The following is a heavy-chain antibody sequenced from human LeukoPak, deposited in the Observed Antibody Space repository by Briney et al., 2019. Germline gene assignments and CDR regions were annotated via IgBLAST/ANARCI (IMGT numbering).Heavy chain of an antibody. J-gene: IGHJ3*02. Sequence: SGPTLVKPTQTLTLTCTFSGFSLSTSGVGVGWIRQPPGKALEWLALISWDDDKRYSPSLKSSLTITKDTSKNQVVLTMTNMDPADTATYYCARIKTKSDWFGELHAAFDIWGQGTMVSVSS. CDR2: ISWDDDK. V-gene: IGHV2-5*02. D-gene: IGHD3-10*01. CDR3: ARIKTKSDWFGELHAAFDI. CDR1: GFSLSTSGVG.